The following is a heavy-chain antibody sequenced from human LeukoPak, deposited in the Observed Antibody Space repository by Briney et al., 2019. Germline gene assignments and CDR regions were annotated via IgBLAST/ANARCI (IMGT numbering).Heavy chain of an antibody. V-gene: IGHV4-39*01. CDR1: GGSISSSSYY. Sequence: PSETLSLTCTVSGGSISSSSYYWGWIRQPPGKGLEWIGSIYYSGSTYYNPSLKSRVTISVDTSKNQFSLKLSSVTAADTAVYYCARHPIRMNSITIFGVALGAFDIWGQGTMVTVSS. CDR2: IYYSGST. J-gene: IGHJ3*02. D-gene: IGHD3-3*01. CDR3: ARHPIRMNSITIFGVALGAFDI.